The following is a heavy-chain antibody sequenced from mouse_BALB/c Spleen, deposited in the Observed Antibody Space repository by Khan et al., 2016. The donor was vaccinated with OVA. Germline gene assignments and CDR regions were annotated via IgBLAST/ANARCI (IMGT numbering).Heavy chain of an antibody. J-gene: IGHJ2*01. Sequence: VQLKQSGAELVKPAASLKLSCTASGYNIKDIYIHWVKQRPEKGLERIRRTDPANGNTKYDPNFQGKATITADTSSNTAYLQLSSLTSEDTAVSYCRRSTIDAGAQGTTLTVSS. CDR2: TDPANGNT. CDR1: GYNIKDIY. V-gene: IGHV14-3*02. CDR3: RRSTIDA.